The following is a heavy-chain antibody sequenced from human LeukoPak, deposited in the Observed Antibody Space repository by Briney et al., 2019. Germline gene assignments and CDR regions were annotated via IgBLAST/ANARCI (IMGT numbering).Heavy chain of an antibody. CDR2: MNPNSGNT. V-gene: IGHV1-8*02. D-gene: IGHD2-2*01. CDR3: ARGLGRYCSSTSCYVY. CDR1: GYTFTGYY. Sequence: ASVKVSCKASGYTFTGYYMHWVRQASGQGLEWMGWMNPNSGNTGYAQKFQGRVTMTRNTSISTAYMELSSLRSEDTAVYYCARGLGRYCSSTSCYVYWGQGTLVTVSS. J-gene: IGHJ4*02.